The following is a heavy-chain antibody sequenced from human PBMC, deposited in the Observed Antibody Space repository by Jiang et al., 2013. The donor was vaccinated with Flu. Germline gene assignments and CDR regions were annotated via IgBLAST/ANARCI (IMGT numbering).Heavy chain of an antibody. V-gene: IGHV5-10-1*01. CDR2: IDPSDSYP. Sequence: GAEVKKPGESLKISCKGSGYSFTSYWISWVRQMPGKGLEWMGRIDPSDSYPKYGPSFQGHVTISADKSTTTAYLQWNSLKASDTAMYYCTRGAGPWMATISGMDVWNDKGMDVWGQGTTVT. CDR3: TRGAGPWMATISGMDVWNDKGMDV. D-gene: IGHD5-24*01. J-gene: IGHJ6*02. CDR1: GYSFTSYW.